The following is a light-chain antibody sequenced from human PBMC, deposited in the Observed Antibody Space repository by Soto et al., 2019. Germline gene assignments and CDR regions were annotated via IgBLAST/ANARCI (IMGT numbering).Light chain of an antibody. Sequence: DIVMTQSPDSLAVSLGELATINCKSSQSVFYSSNKKNYLAWYQQKSGQSPKVLIYWAYTRESGVPDRFSGSGSGTDFTLTISSLQAEDAAVYYCQQSYSTPRTFGQGTKVEIK. V-gene: IGKV4-1*01. CDR3: QQSYSTPRT. J-gene: IGKJ1*01. CDR2: WAY. CDR1: QSVFYSSNKKNY.